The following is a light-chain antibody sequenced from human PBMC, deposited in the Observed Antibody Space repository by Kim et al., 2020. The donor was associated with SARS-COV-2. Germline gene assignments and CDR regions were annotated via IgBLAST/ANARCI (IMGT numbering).Light chain of an antibody. Sequence: SPRERASLSCRASQRVDNNYLVWYQQRPGQPPRLLIYRASNRATGIPDRFSGSGSGTDFTLAISRLEPDDFAVYYCQQHGGAPWTFGQGTKVDIK. CDR1: QRVDNNY. CDR3: QQHGGAPWT. V-gene: IGKV3-20*01. CDR2: RAS. J-gene: IGKJ1*01.